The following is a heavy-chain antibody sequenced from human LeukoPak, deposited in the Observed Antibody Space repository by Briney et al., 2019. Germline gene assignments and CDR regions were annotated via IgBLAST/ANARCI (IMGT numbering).Heavy chain of an antibody. Sequence: GRSLRLSCAASGFTFSSYAMHWVRQAPGKGLEWVAVISYDGNNKYYADSVKGRFTISRDNSKNTLYLQMNSLRAEDTAVYYCAREGVVVTASFDYWGQGTLVTVSS. CDR3: AREGVVVTASFDY. CDR1: GFTFSSYA. D-gene: IGHD2-21*02. CDR2: ISYDGNNK. J-gene: IGHJ4*02. V-gene: IGHV3-30-3*01.